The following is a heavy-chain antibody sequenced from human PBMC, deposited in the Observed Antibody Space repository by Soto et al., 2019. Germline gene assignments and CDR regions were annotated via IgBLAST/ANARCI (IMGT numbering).Heavy chain of an antibody. V-gene: IGHV3-66*01. J-gene: IGHJ5*02. CDR3: ARSGITGTTKALFDP. D-gene: IGHD1-20*01. CDR1: GFTVSSNY. Sequence: GGSLRLSCAASGFTVSSNYITWVRQAPGKGLEWASVIYSGSSTYYEESVKGRFTISRDNSKNTVYLQMNSLRAEDTAVYYCARSGITGTTKALFDPWGHGTLVTVSS. CDR2: IYSGSST.